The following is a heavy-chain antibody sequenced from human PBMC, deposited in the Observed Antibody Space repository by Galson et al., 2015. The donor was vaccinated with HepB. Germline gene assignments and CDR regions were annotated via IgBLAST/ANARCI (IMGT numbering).Heavy chain of an antibody. CDR1: GYTLTELS. CDR3: ATMELYGDLRHYFDY. Sequence: SVKVSCKVSGYTLTELSMHWVRQAPGKGLEWMGGFDPEDGETIYAQKFQGRVTMTEDTSTDTAYMELSSLRSEDTAVYYCATMELYGDLRHYFDYWGQGTLVTVS. V-gene: IGHV1-24*01. CDR2: FDPEDGET. D-gene: IGHD4-17*01. J-gene: IGHJ4*02.